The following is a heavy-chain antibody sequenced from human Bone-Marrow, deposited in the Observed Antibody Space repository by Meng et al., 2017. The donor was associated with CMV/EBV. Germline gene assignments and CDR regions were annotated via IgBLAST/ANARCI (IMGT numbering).Heavy chain of an antibody. Sequence: VYGGSFSGYYWSWIRQPPGKGLEWIGEISHSGSTNYNPSLKSRVTISVDTSKNQFSLKLSSVTAADTAVYYCARARRDGYKYWYFDLWGRGTLVTVSS. CDR2: ISHSGST. V-gene: IGHV4-34*01. J-gene: IGHJ2*01. D-gene: IGHD5-24*01. CDR3: ARARRDGYKYWYFDL. CDR1: GGSFSGYY.